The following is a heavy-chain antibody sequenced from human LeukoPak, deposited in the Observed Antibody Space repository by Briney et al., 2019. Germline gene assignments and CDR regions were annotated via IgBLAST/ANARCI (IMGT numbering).Heavy chain of an antibody. J-gene: IGHJ6*02. Sequence: GGSLKLSCAASGFTFSGSAMHWVRQASGKGLECVGRIRSKANNYATAYAASVKGRFTISRDDSKNTTYLQMNSLKTEDTAVYYCTRRVEYGDYYYTYGMDVWGPGTTVTVSS. CDR3: TRRVEYGDYYYTYGMDV. D-gene: IGHD4-17*01. CDR2: IRSKANNYAT. V-gene: IGHV3-73*01. CDR1: GFTFSGSA.